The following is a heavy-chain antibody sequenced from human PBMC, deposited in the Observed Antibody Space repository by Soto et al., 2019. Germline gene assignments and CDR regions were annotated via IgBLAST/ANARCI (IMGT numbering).Heavy chain of an antibody. V-gene: IGHV1-3*01. CDR1: GYTFTSYA. J-gene: IGHJ5*02. D-gene: IGHD2-2*02. CDR2: INAGNGNT. Sequence: QVQLVQSGAEVKKPGASVKVSCKASGYTFTSYAMHWVRQAPGQRLERMGWINAGNGNTKYSQKFQGRVTITRDTSASTAYMELSSLRSEDTAVYYCARDDVVVPAAVLNWFDPWGQGTLVTVSS. CDR3: ARDDVVVPAAVLNWFDP.